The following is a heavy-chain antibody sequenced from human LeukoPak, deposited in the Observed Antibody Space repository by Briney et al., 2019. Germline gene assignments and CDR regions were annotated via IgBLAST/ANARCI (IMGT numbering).Heavy chain of an antibody. J-gene: IGHJ4*02. CDR3: ARDNIEYYYDSSGFWF. CDR1: GFTFSSYG. CDR2: IWYDGSNK. Sequence: GGSLRLSCAASGFTFSSYGMHWVRQAPGMGLEWVAVIWYDGSNKYYADSVKGRFTISRDNSKNTLYLQMNSLRAEDTAVYYCARDNIEYYYDSSGFWFWGQGTLVTVSS. V-gene: IGHV3-33*01. D-gene: IGHD3-22*01.